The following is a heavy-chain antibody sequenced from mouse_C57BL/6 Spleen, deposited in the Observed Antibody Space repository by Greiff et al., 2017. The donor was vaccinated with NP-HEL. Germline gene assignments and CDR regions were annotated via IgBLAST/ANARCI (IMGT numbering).Heavy chain of an antibody. V-gene: IGHV5-16*01. CDR1: GFTFSDYY. Sequence: EVMLVESEGGLVQPGSSMKLSCTASGFTFSDYYMAWVRQVPEKGLEWVANINYDGSSTYYLDSLKSRFIISRDNAKNILYLQMSSLKSEDTATYYCARVYGYDGGFAYWGQGTLVTVSA. CDR3: ARVYGYDGGFAY. CDR2: INYDGSST. J-gene: IGHJ3*01. D-gene: IGHD2-2*01.